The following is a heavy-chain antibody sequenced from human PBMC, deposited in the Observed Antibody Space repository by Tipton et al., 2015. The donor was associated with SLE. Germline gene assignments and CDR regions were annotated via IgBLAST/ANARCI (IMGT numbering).Heavy chain of an antibody. J-gene: IGHJ4*02. CDR2: IYYSGST. V-gene: IGHV4-59*08. CDR1: GGSISSYY. CDR3: ARHGWELRPFDY. Sequence: LRLSCTVSGGSISSYYWSWIRQPPGKGLEWIGYIYYSGSTNYNPSLKSRVTISVDTSKNQFSLKLSSVTAADTAVYYCARHGWELRPFDYWGQGTLVTVSS. D-gene: IGHD1-26*01.